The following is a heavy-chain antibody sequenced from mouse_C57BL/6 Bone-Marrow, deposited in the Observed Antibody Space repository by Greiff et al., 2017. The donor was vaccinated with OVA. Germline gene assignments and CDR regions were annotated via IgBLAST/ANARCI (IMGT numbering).Heavy chain of an antibody. D-gene: IGHD1-1*01. CDR1: GYSITSDY. J-gene: IGHJ1*03. CDR2: ISYSGST. Sequence: EVKVVESGPGLAKPSQTLSLTCSVTGYSITSDYWNWIRKFPGNKLEYMGYISYSGSTYYNPSLKSRISITRDTSKNQYYLQLNSVTTEDTATYYCARYYYGSSYGGWYFDVWGTGTTVTVSS. V-gene: IGHV3-8*01. CDR3: ARYYYGSSYGGWYFDV.